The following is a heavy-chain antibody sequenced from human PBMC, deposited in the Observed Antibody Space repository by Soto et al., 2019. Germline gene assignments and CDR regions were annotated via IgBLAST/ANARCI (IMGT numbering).Heavy chain of an antibody. CDR2: INHSGRV. Sequence: SETLSLTCAVYGGSFSGHSWTWIRQSPGKGLQWIGDINHSGRVNYSPSLKSRVTISLDTSKNQFSLTLSAVTAADTAMYYCSTRAYDTNGYYRFDPWGQGTLVTVSS. CDR1: GGSFSGHS. D-gene: IGHD3-22*01. V-gene: IGHV4-34*01. J-gene: IGHJ5*01. CDR3: STRAYDTNGYYRFDP.